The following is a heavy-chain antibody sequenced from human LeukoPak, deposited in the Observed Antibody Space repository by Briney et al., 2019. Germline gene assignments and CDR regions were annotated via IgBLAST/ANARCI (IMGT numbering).Heavy chain of an antibody. J-gene: IGHJ5*02. D-gene: IGHD6-13*01. CDR2: INPNSGGT. V-gene: IGHV1-2*02. Sequence: ASVKVSCKASGYTFTSYYMHWVRQAPGQGLEWMGWINPNSGGTNYAQKFQGRVTMTRNTSISTAYMELSRLRSDDTAVYYCARDLGWRQQLPTVNWFDPWGQGTLVTVSS. CDR1: GYTFTSYY. CDR3: ARDLGWRQQLPTVNWFDP.